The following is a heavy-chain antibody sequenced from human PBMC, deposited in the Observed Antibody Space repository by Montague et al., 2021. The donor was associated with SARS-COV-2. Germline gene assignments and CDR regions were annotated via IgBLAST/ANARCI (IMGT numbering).Heavy chain of an antibody. CDR3: ARREYSYGWGA. CDR1: GGPISGSSDY. J-gene: IGHJ5*02. Sequence: SETLSLTCTVTGGPISGSSDYWGWIRQSPGKGLEWIASVDYSGDTYYSPSLKSRLTIFVDTSKNQFSLKLNTVTAADTALYYCARREYSYGWGAWGQGTLVTVSS. CDR2: VDYSGDT. V-gene: IGHV4-39*01. D-gene: IGHD5-18*01.